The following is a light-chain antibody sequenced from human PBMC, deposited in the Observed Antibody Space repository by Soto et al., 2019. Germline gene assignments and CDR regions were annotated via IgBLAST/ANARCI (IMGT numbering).Light chain of an antibody. V-gene: IGKV4-1*01. J-gene: IGKJ1*01. Sequence: DIVMTQSPDSLAVSLGERAIIHCKSSQSVLFSSNNKNYLAWYQQRPGQPPKLLIYWASTRHSGVPDRFSGSGYGTDFTLTISSLQAEDVAVYYCHQYYSPPQPFGQETKVEIK. CDR3: HQYYSPPQP. CDR2: WAS. CDR1: QSVLFSSNNKNY.